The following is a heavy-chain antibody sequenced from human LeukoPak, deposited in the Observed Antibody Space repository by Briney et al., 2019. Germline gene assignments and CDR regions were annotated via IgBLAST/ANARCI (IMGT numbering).Heavy chain of an antibody. CDR1: GFTFDDYA. CDR3: ARDFSDDSSGYYGELDY. CDR2: ISWNSGSI. Sequence: GRSLRLSCAASGFTFDDYAMHWVRQAPGKGLEWVSGISWNSGSIGYADSVKGRFTISRDNSKNTLYLQMNSLRAEDTAVYYCARDFSDDSSGYYGELDYWGQGTLVTVSA. D-gene: IGHD3-22*01. V-gene: IGHV3-9*01. J-gene: IGHJ4*02.